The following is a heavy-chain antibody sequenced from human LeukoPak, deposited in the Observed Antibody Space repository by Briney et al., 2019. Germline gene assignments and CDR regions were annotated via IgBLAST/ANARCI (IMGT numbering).Heavy chain of an antibody. V-gene: IGHV3-30*04. J-gene: IGHJ5*02. CDR3: AKDLRMRAIAAAADNWFDP. CDR1: GFTFSSYA. D-gene: IGHD6-13*01. Sequence: GRSLRLSCAASGFTFSSYAMHWVRQAPGKGLEWVAVISYDGSNKYYADSVKGRFTISRDNSKNTLYLQMNSLRAEDTAVYYCAKDLRMRAIAAAADNWFDPWGQGTLVTVSS. CDR2: ISYDGSNK.